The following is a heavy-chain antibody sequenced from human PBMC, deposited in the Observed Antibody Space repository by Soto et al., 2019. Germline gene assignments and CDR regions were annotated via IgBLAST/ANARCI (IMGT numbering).Heavy chain of an antibody. J-gene: IGHJ6*02. Sequence: GGSLRLSCAASGFTFSSYGMHWVRQAPGKGLEWVAVIWYDGSNKYYADSVKGRFTISRDNSKNTLYLQMNSLRAEDTAVYYCARDWDGSGSYPKTPKYGMDVWGQGTTVTVSS. V-gene: IGHV3-33*01. CDR2: IWYDGSNK. CDR3: ARDWDGSGSYPKTPKYGMDV. D-gene: IGHD3-10*01. CDR1: GFTFSSYG.